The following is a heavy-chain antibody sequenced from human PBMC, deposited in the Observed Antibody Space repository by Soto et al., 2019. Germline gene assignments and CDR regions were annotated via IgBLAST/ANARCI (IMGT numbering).Heavy chain of an antibody. J-gene: IGHJ5*02. Sequence: GGSLRLSCAASGFTFSSYSMNWVRQAPGKGLEWVSSISSSSSYIYYADSVKGRFTISRDNAKNSLYLQMNSLRAEDTAVYYCAREALPHHYYYDSSGYFTWGQGTLVTVSS. D-gene: IGHD3-22*01. V-gene: IGHV3-21*01. CDR2: ISSSSSYI. CDR3: AREALPHHYYYDSSGYFT. CDR1: GFTFSSYS.